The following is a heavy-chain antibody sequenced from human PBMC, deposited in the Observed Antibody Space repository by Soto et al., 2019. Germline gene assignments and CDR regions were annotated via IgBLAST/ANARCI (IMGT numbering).Heavy chain of an antibody. CDR1: GFTFSSYA. Sequence: GSLRLSCAASGFTFSSYAMSWIRQPPGKGLEWIGEISHSGSTNYNPSLKSRVTISVDTSKNQFSLKLSSVTAADTAVYYCARGPAVGGYYFDYWGQGTLVTVSS. V-gene: IGHV4-34*01. D-gene: IGHD6-19*01. CDR2: ISHSGST. J-gene: IGHJ4*02. CDR3: ARGPAVGGYYFDY.